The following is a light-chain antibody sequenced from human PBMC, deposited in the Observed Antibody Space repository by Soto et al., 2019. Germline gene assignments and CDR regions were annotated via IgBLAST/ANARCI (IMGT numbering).Light chain of an antibody. CDR3: LQYHSSWT. CDR1: QNINSW. Sequence: DIQMTQSPSTLPASVGDRVTITCRASQNINSWLAWYQQKPGKAPKLLICASSRLERGVPSRFSGSGSGTDFTLTISSLQPEDFATYYCLQYHSSWTFGQGTKVDIK. V-gene: IGKV1-5*01. CDR2: ASS. J-gene: IGKJ1*01.